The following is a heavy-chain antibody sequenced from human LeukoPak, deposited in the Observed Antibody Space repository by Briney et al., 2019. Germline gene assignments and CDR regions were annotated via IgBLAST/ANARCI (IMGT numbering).Heavy chain of an antibody. CDR2: IYYSGST. V-gene: IGHV4-31*03. Sequence: PSETLSLTCTVSGGSISSGGYYCSWIRQHPGKGLEWIVYIYYSGSTYYNPSLKSRVTISVDTSKNQFSLKLSSVTAADTAVYYCARAGAGSYYDSSGYGWFDPWGQGTLVTVSS. CDR3: ARAGAGSYYDSSGYGWFDP. CDR1: GGSISSGGYY. D-gene: IGHD3-22*01. J-gene: IGHJ5*02.